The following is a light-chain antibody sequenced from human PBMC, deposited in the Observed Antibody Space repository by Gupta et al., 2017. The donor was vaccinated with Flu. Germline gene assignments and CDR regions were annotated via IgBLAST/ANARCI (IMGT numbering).Light chain of an antibody. V-gene: IGLV2-23*01. J-gene: IGLJ1*01. Sequence: QSALTQPASVSGSPGQSITISCTGTSSDVGSYNLVSWYQRLPGKAPKLMLYEGSKRPSGVSNRFSGSKSGNTASLTISGLQAEDEADYYCCSYAGSSTYYVFGTGTKVTVL. CDR2: EGS. CDR1: SSDVGSYNL. CDR3: CSYAGSSTYYV.